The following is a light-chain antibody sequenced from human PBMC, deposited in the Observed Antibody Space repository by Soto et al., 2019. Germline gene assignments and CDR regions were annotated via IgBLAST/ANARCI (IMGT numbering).Light chain of an antibody. J-gene: IGKJ2*01. CDR2: GAS. CDR3: QQYSNWPPRYT. CDR1: QSIGSN. V-gene: IGKV3-15*01. Sequence: EIVMTQSPATLSVSPGERATLSGRASQSIGSNLAWYQQKPGQAPRLLMYGASTRATGVPARFSGSGSGTDFTLTVSTLQSEAFAVYYCQQYSNWPPRYTFGQGTKLEIK.